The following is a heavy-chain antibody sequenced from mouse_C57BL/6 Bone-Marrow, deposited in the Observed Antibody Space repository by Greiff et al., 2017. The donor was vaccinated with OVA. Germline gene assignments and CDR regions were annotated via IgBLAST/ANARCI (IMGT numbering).Heavy chain of an antibody. Sequence: QVQLKESGAELVRPGASVTLSCKASGYTFTDYEMHWVKQTPVHGLEWIGAIDPETGGTAYNQKFKGKAILTADKSSSTAYMELRSLTSEDSAVYYCTRSAMDYWGQGTSVTVSS. V-gene: IGHV1-15*01. CDR3: TRSAMDY. CDR2: IDPETGGT. CDR1: GYTFTDYE. J-gene: IGHJ4*01.